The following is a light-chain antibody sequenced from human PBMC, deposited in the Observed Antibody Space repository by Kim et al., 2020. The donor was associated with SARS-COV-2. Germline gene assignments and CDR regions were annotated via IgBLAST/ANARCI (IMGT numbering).Light chain of an antibody. CDR1: STDVGGYDL. Sequence: GQSSTISCTGTSTDVGGYDLVSWYQQFPGKAPKLMIYDVSNRPSGVPDRFSGSKSGNTASLTISGLQAEDEADYYCCSYAGSFSWVFGGGTQLTVL. CDR3: CSYAGSFSWV. J-gene: IGLJ3*02. V-gene: IGLV2-11*01. CDR2: DVS.